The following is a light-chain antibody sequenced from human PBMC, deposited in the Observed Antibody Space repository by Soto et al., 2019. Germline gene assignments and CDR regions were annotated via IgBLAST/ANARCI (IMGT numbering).Light chain of an antibody. CDR3: AAWDDSQSGVV. J-gene: IGLJ2*01. CDR2: RNN. CDR1: SSNIGSYY. V-gene: IGLV1-47*01. Sequence: QSVLTQPPSASGTPGQRVTISCSGSSSNIGSYYVYWYQQLPGTAPKLLIYRNNQRPSGVPDRFSGSKSGTSASLAISGLRSEDEADYYCAAWDDSQSGVVFGGGTKLTVL.